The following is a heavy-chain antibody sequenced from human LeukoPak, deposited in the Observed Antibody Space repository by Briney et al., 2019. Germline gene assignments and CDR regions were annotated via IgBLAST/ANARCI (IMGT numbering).Heavy chain of an antibody. D-gene: IGHD5-18*01. CDR2: IKQDGSEK. V-gene: IGHV3-7*01. Sequence: PGGSLRLSCAASGFTFSSYWMSWVRQAPGKGREWVANIKQDGSEKDYGDSVKGRFTTSRDTAKTSLYLQMNSLRADDTAVYYCARRAMVGYYFDYWGHGTLVTVSS. CDR3: ARRAMVGYYFDY. CDR1: GFTFSSYW. J-gene: IGHJ4*01.